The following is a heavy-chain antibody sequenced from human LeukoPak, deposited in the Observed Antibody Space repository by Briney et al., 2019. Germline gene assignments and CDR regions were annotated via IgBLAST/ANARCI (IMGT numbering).Heavy chain of an antibody. V-gene: IGHV3-23*01. CDR1: GFTFSSYG. J-gene: IGHJ4*02. CDR2: ITGSGDST. D-gene: IGHD4-11*01. CDR3: ADSNYWYPVDY. Sequence: PGGSLRLSCAASGFTFSSYGMHWVRQAPGKGLEWVSSITGSGDSTYYADSVKGRFTISRDNSKNTLYLQMNSLRAEDTAVYYCADSNYWYPVDYWGQGTLVTVSS.